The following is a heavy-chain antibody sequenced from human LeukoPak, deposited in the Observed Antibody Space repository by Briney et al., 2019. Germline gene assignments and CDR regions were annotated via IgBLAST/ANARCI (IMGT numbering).Heavy chain of an antibody. CDR2: IVAGFGTA. CDR3: AKARLSTGWAYNDY. J-gene: IGHJ4*02. CDR1: GFTFSGYA. Sequence: GGSLRLSCAASGFTFSGYAMSWVRQAPGQRLEWIGAIVAGFGTAYYADSVKGRFTISRDNSKNTVYLQMNSLRAEDTAVYYCAKARLSTGWAYNDYWGQGTLVTVSS. V-gene: IGHV3-23*01. D-gene: IGHD6-19*01.